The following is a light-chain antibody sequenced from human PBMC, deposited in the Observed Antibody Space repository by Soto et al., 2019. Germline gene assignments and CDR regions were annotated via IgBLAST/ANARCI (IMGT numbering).Light chain of an antibody. J-gene: IGKJ2*01. Sequence: VLAQSPSSLAVSLCERATVNCRSSQRVLDNSTNKSYLAWYQKKPGHPPKLLVHWASVREAGVPDRFSGGGSWTSFTRTISSLQAEDVAVYYCHQYSTTPHTFGQGTQLEIK. CDR2: WAS. CDR1: QRVLDNSTNKSY. V-gene: IGKV4-1*01. CDR3: HQYSTTPHT.